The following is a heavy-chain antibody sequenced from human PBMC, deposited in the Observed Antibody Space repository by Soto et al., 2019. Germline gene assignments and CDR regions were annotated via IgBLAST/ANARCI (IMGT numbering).Heavy chain of an antibody. CDR2: IYYSGST. CDR3: AREQSSSLIFDY. J-gene: IGHJ4*02. V-gene: IGHV4-31*03. Sequence: QVQLQESGPGLVKPSQTLSLTCTVSGGSISSGCYYWSWIRQHPGKGLEWIGYIYYSGSTYYNPSLRSRVTISVDTSKNQFSLKLSSVTAADTAVYYCAREQSSSLIFDYWGQGTLVAVSS. CDR1: GGSISSGCYY. D-gene: IGHD2-2*01.